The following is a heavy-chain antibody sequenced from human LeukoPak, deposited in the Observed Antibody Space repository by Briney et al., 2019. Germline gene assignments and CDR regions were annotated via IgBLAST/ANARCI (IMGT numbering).Heavy chain of an antibody. CDR2: IKSDGSYA. Sequence: GGSLRLSCAGSGFTISSYWMHWVRQAPGKGLVWASRIKSDGSYATYPDSVKGRFTISRDNAMNTLYLQMNSLRAEDTAVYYCARDIYYDRSGSDYWGQGTLVTVSS. CDR3: ARDIYYDRSGSDY. CDR1: GFTISSYW. V-gene: IGHV3-74*01. D-gene: IGHD3-22*01. J-gene: IGHJ4*02.